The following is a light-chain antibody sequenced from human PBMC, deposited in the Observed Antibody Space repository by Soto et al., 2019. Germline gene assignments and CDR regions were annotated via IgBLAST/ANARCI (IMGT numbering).Light chain of an antibody. CDR1: SSDVGGYNY. CDR2: EVS. Sequence: QSALTQPASVSGSPGQSITISCTGTSSDVGGYNYVSWYQQHPGKAPKLTFYEVSKRPSGVSNRFSGSKSGNTASLTISGLQAEDEADYYCSSYTTSSPYVFGTGTKLTVL. V-gene: IGLV2-14*01. J-gene: IGLJ1*01. CDR3: SSYTTSSPYV.